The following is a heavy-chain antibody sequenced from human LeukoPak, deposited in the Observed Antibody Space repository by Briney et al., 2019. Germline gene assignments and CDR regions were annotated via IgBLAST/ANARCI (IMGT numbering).Heavy chain of an antibody. CDR2: INHSGST. CDR1: GGSFSGYY. CDR3: ASFGRITIFGVVIPHYFDY. V-gene: IGHV4-34*01. Sequence: PSETLSLTCAVYGGSFSGYYWSWIRQPPGKGLEWIGEINHSGSTKYNPSLKSRVTISVDTSKNQSSLKLSSVIAADTAVYYCASFGRITIFGVVIPHYFDYWGQGTLVTVSS. D-gene: IGHD3-3*01. J-gene: IGHJ4*02.